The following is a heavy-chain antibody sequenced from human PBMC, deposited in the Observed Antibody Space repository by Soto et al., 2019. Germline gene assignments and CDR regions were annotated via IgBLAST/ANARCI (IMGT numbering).Heavy chain of an antibody. D-gene: IGHD5-18*01. Sequence: VKVSCKASGYTFTSYAMHWVRQAPGQRLEWMGWINAGNGNTKYSQKFQGRVTMTTDTSTSTAYMELSSLRSDDTAVYYCARGNTVETGNYWGQGTLVTVSS. CDR3: ARGNTVETGNY. CDR2: INAGNGNT. J-gene: IGHJ4*02. CDR1: GYTFTSYA. V-gene: IGHV1-3*01.